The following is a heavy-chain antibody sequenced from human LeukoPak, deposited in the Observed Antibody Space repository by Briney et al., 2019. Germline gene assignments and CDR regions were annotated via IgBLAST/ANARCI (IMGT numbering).Heavy chain of an antibody. D-gene: IGHD6-6*01. CDR1: GGSFSGYY. V-gene: IGHV4-34*01. CDR2: INHSGST. CDR3: ARGHSSSSPFDY. J-gene: IGHJ4*02. Sequence: KASETLSLTCAVYGGSFSGYYWSWIRQPPGKGLEWIGEINHSGSTNYNPSLKSRVTISVDTSKNQFSLKLSSVTAADTAVYYRARGHSSSSPFDYWGQGTLVTVSS.